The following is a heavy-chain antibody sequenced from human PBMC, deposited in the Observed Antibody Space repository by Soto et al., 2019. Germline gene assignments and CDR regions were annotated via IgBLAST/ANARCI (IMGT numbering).Heavy chain of an antibody. Sequence: QVQLVESGGGVVQPGRSLRLSCAASGFTFSSYGMHWVRQAPGKGLEWVAVISYDGSNKYYADSVKGRFTISRDNSKNTLYLQMNSLRAEDTAVYYCAKDPPSSYDCWSGYLYKDAFDIWGQGTMVTVSS. V-gene: IGHV3-30*18. CDR3: AKDPPSSYDCWSGYLYKDAFDI. CDR1: GFTFSSYG. J-gene: IGHJ3*02. CDR2: ISYDGSNK. D-gene: IGHD3-3*01.